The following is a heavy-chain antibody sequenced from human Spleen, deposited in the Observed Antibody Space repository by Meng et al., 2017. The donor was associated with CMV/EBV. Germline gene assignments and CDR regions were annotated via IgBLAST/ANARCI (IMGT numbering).Heavy chain of an antibody. CDR3: ARDFAQGAFDI. CDR2: ISADNGNT. Sequence: ASVKVSCKASGYTFISYGISWVRQAPGEGLEWMGCISADNGNTNYAQKLQGRVTMTTDTSTSTAYMNLRSLRSDDTAVYYCARDFAQGAFDIWGQGTMVTVSS. J-gene: IGHJ3*02. CDR1: GYTFISYG. V-gene: IGHV1-18*01.